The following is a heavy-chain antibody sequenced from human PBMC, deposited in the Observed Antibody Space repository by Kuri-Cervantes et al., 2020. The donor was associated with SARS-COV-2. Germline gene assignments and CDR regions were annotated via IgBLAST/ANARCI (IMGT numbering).Heavy chain of an antibody. CDR1: GFTFSSYA. J-gene: IGHJ4*02. Sequence: ETLSLTCAASGFTFSSYAMSWVRQAPGKELEWVSAISGSGGSTYYADSVKGRFTISRDNSKNTLYLQMNSLRAEDTAVYYCAKDLGKGDTAMVMGGYWGQGTLVTVSS. CDR2: ISGSGGST. D-gene: IGHD5-18*01. V-gene: IGHV3-23*01. CDR3: AKDLGKGDTAMVMGGY.